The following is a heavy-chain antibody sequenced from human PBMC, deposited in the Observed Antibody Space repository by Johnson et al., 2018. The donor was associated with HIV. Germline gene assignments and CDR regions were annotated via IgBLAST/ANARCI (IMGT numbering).Heavy chain of an antibody. CDR2: ISSSGTTI. D-gene: IGHD2-15*01. CDR1: GFSFSDYY. CDR3: ARSKDCSVGTCPDAFDI. V-gene: IGHV3-11*04. J-gene: IGHJ3*02. Sequence: QVQLVESGGGLVKPGGSLRLSCAASGFSFSDYYMTWIRQAPGKGLEFVSYISSSGTTIYSADSVQGRFTTSRDNAKNSLYLQMNSLRAEDTAVYYCARSKDCSVGTCPDAFDIWGQGTLVMVSS.